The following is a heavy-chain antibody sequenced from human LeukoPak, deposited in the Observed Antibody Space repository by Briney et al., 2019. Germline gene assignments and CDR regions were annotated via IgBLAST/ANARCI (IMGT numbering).Heavy chain of an antibody. J-gene: IGHJ3*02. CDR1: GFTFDDYA. CDR3: AKSQQQLADAFDI. V-gene: IGHV3-9*01. Sequence: GRSLRLSCAASGFTFDDYAMHWVRQAPGKGLEWVSGISWNSGSIGYADSVKGRFTISRDNAKNSLYLQMNSLRAEDTALYYCAKSQQQLADAFDIWGQGTMVTVSS. CDR2: ISWNSGSI. D-gene: IGHD6-13*01.